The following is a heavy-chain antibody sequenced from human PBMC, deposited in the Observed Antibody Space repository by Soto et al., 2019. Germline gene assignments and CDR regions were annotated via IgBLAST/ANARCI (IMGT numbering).Heavy chain of an antibody. Sequence: QVQLQESGPGLVKPSETLSLTCTVSSGSISNYYWSWIRQPPGKGLEWIGYIYYSGSTNYNPSLKSRVTISVDTSKNQFSLKMCSVTAADTAVYFCARHLRSNVWLDSWGQGTLVTVSS. V-gene: IGHV4-59*08. J-gene: IGHJ4*02. CDR3: ARHLRSNVWLDS. CDR1: SGSISNYY. CDR2: IYYSGST.